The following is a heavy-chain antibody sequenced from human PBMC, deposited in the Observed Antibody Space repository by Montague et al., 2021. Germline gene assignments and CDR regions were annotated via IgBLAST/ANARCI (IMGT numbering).Heavy chain of an antibody. CDR3: AIDASGSYVGWFNP. CDR1: GASITSNIYY. Sequence: SETLSLTCTVSGASITSNIYYWGWTRQSPGKGLEWIGSIYYSGNSFYQPSLKSRITMAVDTSKNQFSLKLTSVTAADTAIYYCAIDASGSYVGWFNPWGQGALVTVSS. CDR2: IYYSGNS. J-gene: IGHJ5*02. D-gene: IGHD3-10*01. V-gene: IGHV4-39*07.